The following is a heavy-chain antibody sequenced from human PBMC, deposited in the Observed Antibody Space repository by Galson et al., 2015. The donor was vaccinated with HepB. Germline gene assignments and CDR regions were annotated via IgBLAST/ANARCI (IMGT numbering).Heavy chain of an antibody. CDR3: ARDPDCSSASCSEDYYYAMDV. CDR1: GGAFSNDA. D-gene: IGHD2-2*01. J-gene: IGHJ6*02. CDR2: IIPIFGRT. Sequence: SVKVSCKASGGAFSNDALSWVRQAPGQGLEWMGGIIPIFGRTDYAQKFQGRGTITADESTSTAYMELSSLRSEDTAVYYCARDPDCSSASCSEDYYYAMDVWGQGTTVTVSS. V-gene: IGHV1-69*13.